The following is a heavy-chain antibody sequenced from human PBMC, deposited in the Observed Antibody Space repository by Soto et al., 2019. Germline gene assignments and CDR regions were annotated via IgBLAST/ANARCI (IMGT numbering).Heavy chain of an antibody. CDR3: ARDWGAARRDPYCDY. Sequence: QVQLVESGGGVVQPGRSLRLSCVASGFTFSSYGLHWVRQAPGKGLEWVAVIWYDGSNKYYADSVKGRFTISRDNSKNTLYLQMNSLRAEDTAVYYCARDWGAARRDPYCDYWGQGTLVTVSS. J-gene: IGHJ4*02. V-gene: IGHV3-33*01. CDR2: IWYDGSNK. D-gene: IGHD6-6*01. CDR1: GFTFSSYG.